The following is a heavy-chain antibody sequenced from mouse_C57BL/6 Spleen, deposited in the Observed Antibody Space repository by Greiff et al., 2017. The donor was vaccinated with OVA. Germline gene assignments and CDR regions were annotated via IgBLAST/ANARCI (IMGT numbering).Heavy chain of an antibody. CDR3: AKGGLSPFDGNDAGYFDV. J-gene: IGHJ1*03. CDR2: IWGDGST. CDR1: GFSLTSYG. D-gene: IGHD2-2*01. Sequence: VQGVESGPGLVAPSQSLSITCTVSGFSLTSYGVSWVRQPPGKGLEWLGVIWGDGSTNYHSALISRLSISKDNYKCQVSLKLNSLQTDDTATYYCAKGGLSPFDGNDAGYFDVWGTGTTVTVSA. V-gene: IGHV2-3*01.